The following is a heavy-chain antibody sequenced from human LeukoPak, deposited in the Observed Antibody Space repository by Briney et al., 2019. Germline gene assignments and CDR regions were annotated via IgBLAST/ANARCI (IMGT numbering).Heavy chain of an antibody. V-gene: IGHV3-7*01. Sequence: GGSLRLSCAASGFTFSNYWMSWVRQAPGKGLAWVANIKQDGSEKYYVDSVTGRFTISRGNAKNSLFLQMNSLRAEDTAVYYCARWATSFDLWGQGTLVTVSS. CDR1: GFTFSNYW. D-gene: IGHD3-3*01. CDR2: IKQDGSEK. J-gene: IGHJ4*02. CDR3: ARWATSFDL.